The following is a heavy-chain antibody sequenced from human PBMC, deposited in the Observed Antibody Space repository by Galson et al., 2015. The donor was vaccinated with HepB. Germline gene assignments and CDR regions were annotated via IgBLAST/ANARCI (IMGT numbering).Heavy chain of an antibody. V-gene: IGHV1-69*04. CDR1: GGTFNNYG. CDR2: IIPIVDIT. CDR3: ARDGDWGFDY. Sequence: SVKASCKASGGTFNNYGISWVRQAPGQGLEWMGRIIPIVDITSYSQKFQGRVTLTADKSADTGYMELSSLRSEDTAVYYCARDGDWGFDYWGQGTLVTVSS. D-gene: IGHD2-21*02. J-gene: IGHJ4*02.